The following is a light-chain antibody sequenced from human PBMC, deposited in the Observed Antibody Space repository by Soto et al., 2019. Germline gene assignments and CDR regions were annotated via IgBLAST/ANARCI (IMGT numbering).Light chain of an antibody. Sequence: DIPMTQSPSSLSASVGDRVTITCRASQSISSYLNWYQQKPGKAPKLLIYAASSLQSGVPSRFSGSGSGTDFTLTISSLQPEDFATYYCQQSYSTPPRLTFGQGTKLEIK. CDR1: QSISSY. J-gene: IGKJ2*01. CDR2: AAS. CDR3: QQSYSTPPRLT. V-gene: IGKV1-39*01.